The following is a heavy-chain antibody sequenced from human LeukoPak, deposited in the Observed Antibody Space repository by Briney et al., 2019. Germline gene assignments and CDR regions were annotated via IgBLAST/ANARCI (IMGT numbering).Heavy chain of an antibody. CDR1: GFTFSTYW. D-gene: IGHD4-17*01. V-gene: IGHV3-74*01. Sequence: PGGSLRRSCAASGFTFSTYWMHWPRHAPGKGLVWVSSITSYGTVTRYADSVKGRFTISIDNAKNTLYLQMDSLRAEDTAVYFCASLTTVTGESAFCVWGPMAIVTVSS. J-gene: IGHJ3*01. CDR2: ITSYGTVT. CDR3: ASLTTVTGESAFCV.